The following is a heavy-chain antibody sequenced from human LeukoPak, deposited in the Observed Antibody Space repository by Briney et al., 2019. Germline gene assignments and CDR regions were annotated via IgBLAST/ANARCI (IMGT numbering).Heavy chain of an antibody. CDR3: ASGWGSGWYDLRY. CDR2: ISAYNGNT. J-gene: IGHJ4*02. V-gene: IGHV1-18*01. D-gene: IGHD6-19*01. Sequence: GASMKVSCKASGGTFSSYAISWVRQAPGQGLEWMGWISAYNGNTNYAQKLQGRVTMTTDTSTSTAYMELRSLRSDDTAVYYCASGWGSGWYDLRYWGQGTLVTVSS. CDR1: GGTFSSYA.